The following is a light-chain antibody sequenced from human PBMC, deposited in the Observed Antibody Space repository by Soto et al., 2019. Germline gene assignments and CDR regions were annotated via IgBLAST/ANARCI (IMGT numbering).Light chain of an antibody. CDR1: QGISSF. J-gene: IGKJ3*01. Sequence: IPLTQSPSSLSASVGDRVTITCRASQGISSFLAWYQQKPGRAPKLLIYGASTLHSGVPSRFSGSGSGTDFTLTISSLHPEDFATNYCHQLNSFLIAFGHGTKVEIQ. CDR3: HQLNSFLIA. V-gene: IGKV1-9*01. CDR2: GAS.